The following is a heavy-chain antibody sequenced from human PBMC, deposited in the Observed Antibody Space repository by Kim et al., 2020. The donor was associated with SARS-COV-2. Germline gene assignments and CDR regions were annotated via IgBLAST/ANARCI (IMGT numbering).Heavy chain of an antibody. CDR1: GFTFSSYA. CDR3: ASPGYSYSHIVATTLDY. D-gene: IGHD5-12*01. CDR2: ISYDGSNK. Sequence: GGSLRLSCAASGFTFSSYAMHWVRQAPGKGLEWVAVISYDGSNKYYADSVKGRFTISRDNSKNTLYLQMNSLRAEDTAVYYCASPGYSYSHIVATTLDY. J-gene: IGHJ4*01. V-gene: IGHV3-30-3*01.